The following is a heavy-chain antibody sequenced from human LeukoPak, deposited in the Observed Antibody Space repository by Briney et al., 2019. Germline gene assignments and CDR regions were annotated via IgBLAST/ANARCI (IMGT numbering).Heavy chain of an antibody. Sequence: GGSLRLSCAASGFTFSRYGMHWVRQAPGKGLEWVAVIWYDGSNKYYADSVKGRFTISRDNAKNSLYLQMNSLRGEDTAVYYCARNWGSSGWYTYWGQGTLVTVSS. CDR2: IWYDGSNK. CDR1: GFTFSRYG. CDR3: ARNWGSSGWYTY. J-gene: IGHJ4*02. V-gene: IGHV3-33*01. D-gene: IGHD6-19*01.